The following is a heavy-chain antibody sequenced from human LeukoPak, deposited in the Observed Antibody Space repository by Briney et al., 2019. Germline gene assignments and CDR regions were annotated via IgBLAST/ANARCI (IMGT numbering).Heavy chain of an antibody. CDR2: IYTSGST. CDR3: ARDLGYYDSSGYYYVDWFDP. Sequence: KTSETLSLTCTVSGGSISSYYWSWIRQPAGKGLEWIGRIYTSGSTNYNPSLKSRVTMSVDTSKNQFSLELSSVTAADTAVYYCARDLGYYDSSGYYYVDWFDPWGQGTLVTVSS. D-gene: IGHD3-22*01. V-gene: IGHV4-4*07. CDR1: GGSISSYY. J-gene: IGHJ5*02.